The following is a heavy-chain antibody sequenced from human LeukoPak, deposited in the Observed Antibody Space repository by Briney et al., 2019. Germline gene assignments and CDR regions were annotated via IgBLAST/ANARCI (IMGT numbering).Heavy chain of an antibody. Sequence: SVKVSCKASGGTFSSYAISWVRQAPGQGLEWMGRIIPIFGVANYAQKFQGRVTITADKSTSTAYMELSSLRSEDTAVYYCARDSPYYYDSSGQMTFDYWGQGTLVTVSS. CDR1: GGTFSSYA. CDR3: ARDSPYYYDSSGQMTFDY. V-gene: IGHV1-69*04. J-gene: IGHJ4*02. CDR2: IIPIFGVA. D-gene: IGHD3-22*01.